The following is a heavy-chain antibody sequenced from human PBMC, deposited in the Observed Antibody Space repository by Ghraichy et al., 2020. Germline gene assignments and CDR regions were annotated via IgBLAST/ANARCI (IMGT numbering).Heavy chain of an antibody. V-gene: IGHV4-59*08. CDR1: GDSVSSSY. CDR2: MSDTGTT. CDR3: ARQRQWLDFYY. Sequence: SETLSLTCTVSGDSVSSSYWSWIRQPPGKGLEWIGYMSDTGTTNYNPSLNNRVTISLDTSKRQCSLKLSSVTAADTAVYFCARQRQWLDFYYWGRGTLVTVSS. D-gene: IGHD6-19*01. J-gene: IGHJ4*02.